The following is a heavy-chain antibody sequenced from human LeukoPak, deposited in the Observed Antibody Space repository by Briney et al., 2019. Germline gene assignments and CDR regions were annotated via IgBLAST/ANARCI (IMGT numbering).Heavy chain of an antibody. Sequence: SETLSLTCTVSGGSISSSSYYWGWIRQPPGKGLEWIGSIYYSGSTYYNPSLKSRVTMTVDTTKNQFSLKMTSLTAADTAVYYCARRERAADGATVTDYWGQGTLVTVSS. CDR2: IYYSGST. J-gene: IGHJ4*02. D-gene: IGHD6-13*01. CDR3: ARRERAADGATVTDY. CDR1: GGSISSSSYY. V-gene: IGHV4-39*07.